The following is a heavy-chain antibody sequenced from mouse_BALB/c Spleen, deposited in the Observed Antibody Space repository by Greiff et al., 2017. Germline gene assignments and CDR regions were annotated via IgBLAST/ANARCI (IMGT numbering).Heavy chain of an antibody. V-gene: IGHV1S81*02. CDR2: INPSNGGT. J-gene: IGHJ4*01. D-gene: IGHD2-4*01. CDR3: TREDDYDGYAMDY. Sequence: QVQLQQPGAELVKPGASVKLSCKASGYTFTSYYMYWVKQRPGQGLEWIGGINPSNGGTNFNEKFKSKATLTVDKSSSTAYMQLSSLTSEDSAVYYCTREDDYDGYAMDYWGQGTSVTVSS. CDR1: GYTFTSYY.